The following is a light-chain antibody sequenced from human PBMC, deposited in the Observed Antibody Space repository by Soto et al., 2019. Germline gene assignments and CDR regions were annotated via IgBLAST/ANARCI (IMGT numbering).Light chain of an antibody. CDR1: QSVSSY. Sequence: EIVLTQSAANRSLSPRERATVSCRASQSVSSYLACYQQKPGQAPRLLIYDASNRATGIPPRFSGSGSGTDFTLTISSLEPEDFAVYYCQQRSNWPPNTFGQGTKVDIK. CDR3: QQRSNWPPNT. J-gene: IGKJ2*01. CDR2: DAS. V-gene: IGKV3-11*01.